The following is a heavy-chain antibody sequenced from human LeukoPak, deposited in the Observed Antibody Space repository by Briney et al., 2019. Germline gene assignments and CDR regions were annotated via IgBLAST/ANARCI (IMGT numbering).Heavy chain of an antibody. CDR1: GYTFTSYD. Sequence: ASVKVSCKASGYTFTSYDINWVRQATGQGLEWMGWMNPNSGNTGYAQKFQGRVTMTRNTSISTAYMELSSLRSEDTAVYYCARARRLSVQLWLRIRFFDYWGQGTLVTVSS. D-gene: IGHD5-18*01. V-gene: IGHV1-8*01. CDR3: ARARRLSVQLWLRIRFFDY. CDR2: MNPNSGNT. J-gene: IGHJ4*02.